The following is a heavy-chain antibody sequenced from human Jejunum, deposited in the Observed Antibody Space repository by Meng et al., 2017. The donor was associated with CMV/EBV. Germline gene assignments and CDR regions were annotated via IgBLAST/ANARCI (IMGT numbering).Heavy chain of an antibody. D-gene: IGHD4-11*01. J-gene: IGHJ5*01. V-gene: IGHV3-7*01. CDR2: IKEDGSEK. Sequence: CAASGFTFSHYWMTWVRQAPGKGLEWVANIKEDGSEKYFVDSVNGRFTISRDNAQNSLYLQMNSLRVADTAVYYCARKRNSNWFDSWGQGTLVTVSS. CDR1: GFTFSHYW. CDR3: ARKRNSNWFDS.